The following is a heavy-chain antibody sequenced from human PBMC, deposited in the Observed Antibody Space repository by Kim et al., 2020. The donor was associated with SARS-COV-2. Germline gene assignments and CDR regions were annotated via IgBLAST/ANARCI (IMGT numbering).Heavy chain of an antibody. V-gene: IGHV3-53*01. J-gene: IGHJ6*02. CDR2: IYSGGST. Sequence: GGSLILSCAASGITVRSNYMSWVRQAPGKGLEWVSVIYSGGSTFYSDSVKGRFTISRDNSKNTLYLQMNSLRAEDTAVYYCARDLMAAGGMDVWGQGTMVTVSS. CDR1: GITVRSNY. D-gene: IGHD3-10*01. CDR3: ARDLMAAGGMDV.